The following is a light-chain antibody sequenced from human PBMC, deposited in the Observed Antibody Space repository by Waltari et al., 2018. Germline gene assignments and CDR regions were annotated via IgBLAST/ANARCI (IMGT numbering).Light chain of an antibody. Sequence: VLTQSPATLSLSPGERATLPCRASQGVSSYVAWYQHKPGQPPRLLIYDATNRATGIPARFSGSGSGTDFTLTISSLEPEDFAVYYCQQRYSWPATFGPGTKVDI. CDR3: QQRYSWPAT. CDR2: DAT. CDR1: QGVSSY. J-gene: IGKJ3*01. V-gene: IGKV3-11*01.